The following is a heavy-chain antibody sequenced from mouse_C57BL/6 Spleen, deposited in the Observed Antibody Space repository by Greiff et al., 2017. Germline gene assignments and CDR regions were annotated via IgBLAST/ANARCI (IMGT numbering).Heavy chain of an antibody. J-gene: IGHJ2*01. CDR2: ISYDGSN. CDR3: ARGDLYYGGYFDY. CDR1: GYSITSGYY. D-gene: IGHD1-1*01. Sequence: EVKLVESGPGLVKPSQSLSLTCSVTGYSITSGYYWNWIRQFPGNKLEWMGYISYDGSNNYNPSLKNRISITRDTSKNQFFLKLNSVTTEDTATYYCARGDLYYGGYFDYWGQGTTLTVSS. V-gene: IGHV3-6*01.